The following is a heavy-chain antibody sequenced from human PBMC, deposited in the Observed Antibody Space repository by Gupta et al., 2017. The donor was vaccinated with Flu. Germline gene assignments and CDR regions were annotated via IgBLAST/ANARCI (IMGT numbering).Heavy chain of an antibody. CDR2: IYSGGST. CDR1: GFTVSSNY. V-gene: IGHV3-66*02. D-gene: IGHD6-6*01. Sequence: EVQLVESGGGLVQPGGSLRLSCAASGFTVSSNYMSWVRQAPGKGLEWVSLIYSGGSTYYADSVKGRFTISRDISKNTLYLQMNSLRAEDTAVYYCAREGYYSSSSSFSRYFDLWGRGTLVTVSS. CDR3: AREGYYSSSSSFSRYFDL. J-gene: IGHJ2*01.